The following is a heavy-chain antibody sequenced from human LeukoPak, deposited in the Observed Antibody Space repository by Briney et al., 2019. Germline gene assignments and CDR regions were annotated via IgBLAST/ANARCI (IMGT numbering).Heavy chain of an antibody. CDR2: INPGGSSI. Sequence: PGRSLRLPCAASGFTFSSYWMHWVRQAPGKGLVWVARINPGGSSITYADSVKGRFTISRDNAKNTLYLQMDSLRAEDTGVYYCARSNQADDYWGQGTLVTVSS. CDR1: GFTFSSYW. J-gene: IGHJ4*02. D-gene: IGHD1-14*01. CDR3: ARSNQADDY. V-gene: IGHV3-74*01.